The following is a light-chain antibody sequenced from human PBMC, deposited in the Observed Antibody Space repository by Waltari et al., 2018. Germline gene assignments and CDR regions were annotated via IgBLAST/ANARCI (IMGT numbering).Light chain of an antibody. J-gene: IGLJ2*01. CDR2: DNN. CDR3: ATWDNSLREVV. CDR1: SSNIGNYY. Sequence: QSVLTQPPSVSAAPGQKVTTSCSGNSSNIGNYYVSWYHQVPGATPKLLIFDNNQRPSGIPDRFSASKSGTSATLGITGLQIGDEADYYCATWDNSLREVVFGGGTKLTVL. V-gene: IGLV1-51*01.